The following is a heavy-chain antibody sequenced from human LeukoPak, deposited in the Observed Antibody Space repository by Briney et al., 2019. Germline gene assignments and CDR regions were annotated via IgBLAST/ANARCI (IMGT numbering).Heavy chain of an antibody. CDR2: INPNSGGT. Sequence: ASVKVSCKAPGYTFTGYYMHWVRQAPGQGLEWMGWINPNSGGTNYAQKFQGRVTMTRDTSISTAYMELSRLRSDDTAVYYCARGYDILTGYSTFDYWGQGTLVTVSS. V-gene: IGHV1-2*02. CDR1: GYTFTGYY. D-gene: IGHD3-9*01. J-gene: IGHJ4*02. CDR3: ARGYDILTGYSTFDY.